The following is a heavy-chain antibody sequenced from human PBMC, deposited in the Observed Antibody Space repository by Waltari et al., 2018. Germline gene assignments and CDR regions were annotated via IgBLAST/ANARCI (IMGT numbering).Heavy chain of an antibody. CDR3: ARSDTAMVADYYYYYMDV. CDR2: IIPIFGTA. Sequence: QVQLVQSGAEVKKPGSSVKVSCKASGGTFSSYAISWVRQAPGQGLEWMGGIIPIFGTANYAQKFQGRVTITTDESTSTAYMELSSLRSEDTAVYYCARSDTAMVADYYYYYMDVWGKGTTVTVSS. D-gene: IGHD5-18*01. CDR1: GGTFSSYA. V-gene: IGHV1-69*05. J-gene: IGHJ6*03.